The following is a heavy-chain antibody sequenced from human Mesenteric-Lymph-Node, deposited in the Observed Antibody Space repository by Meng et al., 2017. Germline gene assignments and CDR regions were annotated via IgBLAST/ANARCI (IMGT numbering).Heavy chain of an antibody. Sequence: GGSLRLSCAASGFSFSNYWMYWVRQAPGKGLVWVSRINSDGSSIKYADSVKGRFTISRDNAKNTLYVKMNSLRAEDTAVYYCARWYNSFFDCWGQGTLVTVSS. CDR1: GFSFSNYW. CDR2: INSDGSSI. V-gene: IGHV3-74*01. J-gene: IGHJ4*02. CDR3: ARWYNSFFDC. D-gene: IGHD1-1*01.